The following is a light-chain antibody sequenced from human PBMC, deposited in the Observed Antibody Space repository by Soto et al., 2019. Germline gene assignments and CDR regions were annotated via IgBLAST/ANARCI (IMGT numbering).Light chain of an antibody. J-gene: IGKJ5*01. CDR3: QKRSNWPPIT. CDR1: QSVSNDF. V-gene: IGKV3D-20*02. CDR2: GAS. Sequence: EIVLTQSPGTLSLSPGERATLSCRASQSVSNDFLAWYQQKPGQAPRLLIYGASNRATGIPDRFSGSGSGTEFTLTISRLEPEDFAVYYCQKRSNWPPITFGQGTRLEIK.